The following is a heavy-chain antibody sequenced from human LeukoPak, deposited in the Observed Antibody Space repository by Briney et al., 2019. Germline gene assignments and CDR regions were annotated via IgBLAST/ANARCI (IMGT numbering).Heavy chain of an antibody. D-gene: IGHD2-15*01. Sequence: SETLSLTCTVSGGSLRSCYSRWPRHPPGGGLVGVGYIFYSGTTDSNPSLKSRVTISVDTSKNQFSLKLSSVTAADTAVYYCARTYCSGGSCHFDYWGQGTLVTVSS. CDR2: IFYSGTT. CDR3: ARTYCSGGSCHFDY. CDR1: GGSLRSCY. J-gene: IGHJ4*02. V-gene: IGHV4-59*08.